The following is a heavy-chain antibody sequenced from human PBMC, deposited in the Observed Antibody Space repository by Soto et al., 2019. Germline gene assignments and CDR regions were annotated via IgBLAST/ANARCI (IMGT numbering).Heavy chain of an antibody. CDR2: IYHSGST. Sequence: QVQLQESGPGLVKPSGTLSLTCAVSGGSISSNNWWSWVRQPPGKGLEWIGEIYHSGSTNYNPSLTSRVTISVDKSKNQFSLKLGSVTAADTAVYYCARIWQYLVQGGTGWFDPWGQGTLVTVSS. CDR1: GGSISSNNW. CDR3: ARIWQYLVQGGTGWFDP. D-gene: IGHD6-13*01. V-gene: IGHV4-4*02. J-gene: IGHJ5*02.